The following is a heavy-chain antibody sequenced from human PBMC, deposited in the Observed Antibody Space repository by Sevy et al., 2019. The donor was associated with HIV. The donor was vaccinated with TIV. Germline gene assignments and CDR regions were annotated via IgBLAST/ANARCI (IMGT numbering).Heavy chain of an antibody. CDR3: AREGYCTNGVCYRDY. J-gene: IGHJ4*02. CDR1: GGSISSYY. Sequence: SETLSLTCTVSGGSISSYYWSWIRQPAGKGLEWIGRIYTSGSTNYNPSLKSRVTMSVDTSKNQFSLKLSPVTAADTAVYYCAREGYCTNGVCYRDYWGQGTLVTVSS. CDR2: IYTSGST. D-gene: IGHD2-8*01. V-gene: IGHV4-4*07.